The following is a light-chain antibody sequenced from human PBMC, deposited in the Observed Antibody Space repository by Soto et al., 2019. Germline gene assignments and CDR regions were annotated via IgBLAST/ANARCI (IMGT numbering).Light chain of an antibody. V-gene: IGLV2-14*01. CDR2: DVN. CDR1: SSDIGGYNY. CDR3: SSYTSNNTRV. J-gene: IGLJ1*01. Sequence: QSALTQPASVSGSPGQSIAISCTGTSSDIGGYNYVSWYQQHPDKAPKLMIYDVNNRPSGVSNRFSGSKSGNTASLTISGLQAEYEADYYCSSYTSNNTRVFGTGTKLTVL.